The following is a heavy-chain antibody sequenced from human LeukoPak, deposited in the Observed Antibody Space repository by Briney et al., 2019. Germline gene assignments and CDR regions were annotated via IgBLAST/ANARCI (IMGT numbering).Heavy chain of an antibody. Sequence: GGSLKLSCAASGFDFSGSAIHWVRQASGKGLEWVGHIRSKVNSYATAYSASVRGRFTISRDDSKTTAYLLMNSLKTEDTAIYYCTRDDNYGADFDYWGPGTLVTVPS. J-gene: IGHJ4*02. V-gene: IGHV3-73*01. CDR3: TRDDNYGADFDY. D-gene: IGHD5-18*01. CDR2: IRSKVNSYAT. CDR1: GFDFSGSA.